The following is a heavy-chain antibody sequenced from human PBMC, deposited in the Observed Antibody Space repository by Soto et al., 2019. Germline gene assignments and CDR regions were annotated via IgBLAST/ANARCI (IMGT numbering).Heavy chain of an antibody. D-gene: IGHD2-15*01. CDR2: INNRADTT. V-gene: IGHV3-48*02. Sequence: WGSLRLSCAASGLSLSDYGMNWVRQAPGRGLEWISYINNRADTTNYADSVKGRFTISRDNAKNSLYLQMNSLRDEDTAVYHCASGGSVLRRFDHWGQGARVTVSS. J-gene: IGHJ4*02. CDR1: GLSLSDYG. CDR3: ASGGSVLRRFDH.